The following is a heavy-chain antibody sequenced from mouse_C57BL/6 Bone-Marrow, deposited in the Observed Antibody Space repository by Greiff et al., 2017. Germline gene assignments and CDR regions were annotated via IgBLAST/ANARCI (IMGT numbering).Heavy chain of an antibody. CDR2: IYPRSGNT. Sequence: QVQLKESGAELARPGASVKLSCKVSGYTFTSYGISWVKQRTGQGLEWIGEIYPRSGNTYYNEKFKGKATLTADKSSSTAYMELRSLTSEDSAVYFCARWGYRGYFDVWGTGTTVTVSS. D-gene: IGHD3-1*01. CDR1: GYTFTSYG. CDR3: ARWGYRGYFDV. V-gene: IGHV1-81*01. J-gene: IGHJ1*03.